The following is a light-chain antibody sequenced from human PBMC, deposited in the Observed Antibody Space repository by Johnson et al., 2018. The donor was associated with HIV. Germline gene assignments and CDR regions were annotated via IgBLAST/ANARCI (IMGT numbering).Light chain of an antibody. J-gene: IGLJ1*01. CDR2: ENN. V-gene: IGLV1-51*02. CDR3: GTWDSSLTLYV. CDR1: SSNIGNNY. Sequence: HSVLTQPPSVSAAPGQKVTISCSGSSSNIGNNYVSWYQQVPGTAPKLLIYENNKRPSGIPDRFSGSKSGTSATLGITGLQTGDEADYYCGTWDSSLTLYVFGTGTKVTVL.